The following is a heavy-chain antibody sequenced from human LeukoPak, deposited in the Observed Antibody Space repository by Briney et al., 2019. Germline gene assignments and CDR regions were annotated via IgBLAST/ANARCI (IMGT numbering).Heavy chain of an antibody. CDR3: ARDTYYYDSSGYLINWFDP. CDR2: IYTSGST. Sequence: PSETLSLTCTVSGGSISSGSYYWSWIRQPAGKGLEWIGRIYTSGSTNYNPSLKSRVTISVDTSKNQFSLKLSSVTAADTAVYYCARDTYYYDSSGYLINWFDPWGQGTLVTVSS. CDR1: GGSISSGSYY. D-gene: IGHD3-22*01. J-gene: IGHJ5*02. V-gene: IGHV4-61*02.